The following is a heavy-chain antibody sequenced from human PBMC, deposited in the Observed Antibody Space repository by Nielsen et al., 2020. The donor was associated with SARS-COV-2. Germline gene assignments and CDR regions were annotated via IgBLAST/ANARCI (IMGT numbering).Heavy chain of an antibody. J-gene: IGHJ4*02. CDR2: TYYRSKWYN. CDR3: ARIAYSSGWYPIRNYFDY. D-gene: IGHD6-19*01. CDR1: GDSVSSNSAA. V-gene: IGHV6-1*01. Sequence: SQTLSLTCAISGDSVSSNSAAWNWIRQSPSRGLEWLGRTYYRSKWYNDYAVSVKSRITINPDTSKNQFSLQLNSVTPEDTAVYYCARIAYSSGWYPIRNYFDYWGQGTLVTVSS.